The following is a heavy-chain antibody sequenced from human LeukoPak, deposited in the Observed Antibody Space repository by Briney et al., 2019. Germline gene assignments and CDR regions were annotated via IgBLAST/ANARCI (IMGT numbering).Heavy chain of an antibody. V-gene: IGHV1-24*01. CDR1: GYTLTELS. D-gene: IGHD1-26*01. CDR2: FDPEDGET. CDR3: AKRGGKWELSWFDP. Sequence: ASVKVSCKVSGYTLTELSMHWVRQAPGKGLEWMGGFDPEDGETIYAQKFQGRVTMTEDTSTDTAYMELSSLRSEDTAVYYCAKRGGKWELSWFDPWGQGTLVTVSS. J-gene: IGHJ5*02.